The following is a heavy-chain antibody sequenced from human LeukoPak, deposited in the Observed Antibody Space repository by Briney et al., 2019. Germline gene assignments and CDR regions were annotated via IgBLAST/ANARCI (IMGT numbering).Heavy chain of an antibody. V-gene: IGHV1-3*01. CDR1: GYTFTSYA. J-gene: IGHJ6*02. CDR3: ARGVAGGDYYYYGMDV. Sequence: ASVKVSRKASGYTFTSYAMHWVRQAPGQRLEWMGWINAGNGNTKYSQKFQGRVTITRDTSASTAYMELSSLRSEDTAAYYCARGVAGGDYYYYGMDVWGQGTTVTVSS. CDR2: INAGNGNT. D-gene: IGHD6-19*01.